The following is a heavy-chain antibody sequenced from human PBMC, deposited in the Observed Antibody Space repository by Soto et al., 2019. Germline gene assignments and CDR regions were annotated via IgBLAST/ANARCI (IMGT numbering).Heavy chain of an antibody. CDR1: GGSISSSNW. CDR2: IYHSGST. D-gene: IGHD6-19*01. J-gene: IGHJ6*02. CDR3: ARDCQGDSGWLHYYYYGMDV. Sequence: TSETLSLTCGVSGGSISSSNWWSWVRQPPRKGLVWIGEIYHSGSTNYNPSLKSRVTISVDKSKNQFSLKLSSVTAADTAVYYCARDCQGDSGWLHYYYYGMDVWGQGTTVTVSS. V-gene: IGHV4-4*02.